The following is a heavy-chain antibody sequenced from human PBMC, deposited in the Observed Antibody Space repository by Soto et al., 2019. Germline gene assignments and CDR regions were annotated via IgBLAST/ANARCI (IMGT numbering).Heavy chain of an antibody. Sequence: GGSLRLSCAASGFTFSNFGMHWVRQAPGKGLEWVALISYDGSNKYYADSVKGRFTISRDSTKNTLSLQINSLRAEDSAVYYCAKDLHSSGWAAYNFDYWGQGTLVTVSS. CDR3: AKDLHSSGWAAYNFDY. J-gene: IGHJ4*02. D-gene: IGHD6-25*01. CDR1: GFTFSNFG. CDR2: ISYDGSNK. V-gene: IGHV3-30*18.